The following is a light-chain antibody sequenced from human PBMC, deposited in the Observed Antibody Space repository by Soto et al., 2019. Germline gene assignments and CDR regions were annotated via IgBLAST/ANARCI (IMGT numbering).Light chain of an antibody. CDR1: QSISSSF. CDR3: QQYDNSPIT. V-gene: IGKV3-20*01. Sequence: EIVLTQSPCILSLSPGERASLPCGASQSISSSFLAWYQQKPGQAPRLLIYGASSRATGIPDRFSGTGSETDFTLTISRLEPEDFAVYYCQQYDNSPITFGQGTRLEIK. J-gene: IGKJ5*01. CDR2: GAS.